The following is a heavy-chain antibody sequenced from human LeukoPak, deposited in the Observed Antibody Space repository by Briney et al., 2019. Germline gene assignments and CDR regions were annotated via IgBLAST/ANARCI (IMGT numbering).Heavy chain of an antibody. CDR1: GVSISSSSYY. Sequence: SETLSLTCTVSGVSISSSSYYWGWIRQPPGKGLEWIGTIYYSGSTNYNPSLKSRVTISVDTSKNQFSLKLSSVTAADTAVYYCARGVYSGSYSSVDYFDYWGQGTLVTVSS. CDR2: IYYSGST. D-gene: IGHD1-26*01. CDR3: ARGVYSGSYSSVDYFDY. V-gene: IGHV4-39*07. J-gene: IGHJ4*02.